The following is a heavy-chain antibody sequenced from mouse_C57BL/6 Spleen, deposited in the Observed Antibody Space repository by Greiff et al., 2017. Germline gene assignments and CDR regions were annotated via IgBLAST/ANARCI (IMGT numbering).Heavy chain of an antibody. CDR3: ARALPLLAMDY. J-gene: IGHJ4*01. CDR2: IYPGDGDT. CDR1: GYAFSSYW. D-gene: IGHD1-1*01. V-gene: IGHV1-80*01. Sequence: QVQLKESGAELVKPGASVKISCKASGYAFSSYWMNWVKQRPGKGLEWIGQIYPGDGDTNYNGKFKGKATLTADKSSSTAYMQLSSLTSEDSAVYFCARALPLLAMDYWVQGTSVTVSS.